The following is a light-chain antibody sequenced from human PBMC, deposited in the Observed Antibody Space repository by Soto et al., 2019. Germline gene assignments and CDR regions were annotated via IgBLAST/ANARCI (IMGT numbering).Light chain of an antibody. CDR1: QSVGNN. V-gene: IGKV3-15*01. J-gene: IGKJ5*01. CDR2: YAS. Sequence: EVMMTQSPATLSVSPGDTATLSCRASQSVGNNLAWYQQKPGQAPRLLMYYASTRATDVPARFSGSGSGTEFTLTISSLQSEDFAVYYCQQYNDWPPITFGQGTRLEIK. CDR3: QQYNDWPPIT.